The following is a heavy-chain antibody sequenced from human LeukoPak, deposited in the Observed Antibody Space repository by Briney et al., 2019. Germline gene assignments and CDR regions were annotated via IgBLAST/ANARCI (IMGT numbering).Heavy chain of an antibody. J-gene: IGHJ4*02. D-gene: IGHD6-6*01. CDR3: ARGRIDYSSPSDSHFDY. Sequence: SETLSLTCSVSGGSISSNNYYWGWIRQPPGKGLEWIGSIHYSGSTYYNPSLKSRVTISVHTSKNQFSLQLYSVTAADTAVYYCARGRIDYSSPSDSHFDYWGQGTLVTVSS. V-gene: IGHV4-39*07. CDR2: IHYSGST. CDR1: GGSISSNNYY.